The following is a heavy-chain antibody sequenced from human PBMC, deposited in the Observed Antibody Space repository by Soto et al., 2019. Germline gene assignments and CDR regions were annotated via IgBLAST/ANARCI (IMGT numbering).Heavy chain of an antibody. Sequence: QVQLQQWGAGLLKPSETLSLTCAVYVGSLSGYYWSWIRQPPGKALEWIGDINHSGNTNYKPSLPSPVTISVDTSKNRLFLNLMSVSAADTAMYYCASHNVRGRTIAGAAEFWGQGTLVTVSS. CDR3: ASHNVRGRTIAGAAEF. J-gene: IGHJ4*02. CDR2: INHSGNT. CDR1: VGSLSGYY. V-gene: IGHV4-34*01. D-gene: IGHD1-26*01.